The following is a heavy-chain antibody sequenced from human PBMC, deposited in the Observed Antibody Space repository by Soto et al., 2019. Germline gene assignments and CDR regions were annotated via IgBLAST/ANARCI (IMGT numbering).Heavy chain of an antibody. CDR2: IKEDGSEK. J-gene: IGHJ5*02. D-gene: IGHD3-16*02. Sequence: EVQLVESGGGLVQPGGSLRLSCADSGFTLRNYWLSSARQAPGMGLQWVASIKEDGSEKYYVDPVKGRFTIARENAKNSLYLQMNSLRAEDTAVYYCARYRSLDPWGQGILVTVSS. V-gene: IGHV3-7*03. CDR1: GFTLRNYW. CDR3: ARYRSLDP.